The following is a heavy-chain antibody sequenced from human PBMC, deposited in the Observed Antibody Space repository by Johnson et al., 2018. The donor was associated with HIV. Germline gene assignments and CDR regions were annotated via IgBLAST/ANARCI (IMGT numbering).Heavy chain of an antibody. CDR3: ARDNNLSSAFDI. J-gene: IGHJ3*02. V-gene: IGHV3-20*04. D-gene: IGHD2/OR15-2a*01. CDR1: GFTVRSNY. Sequence: VQLVESGGGLTQPGGSLRLSCAASGFTVRSNYMSWVRPAPGQGLEWVSGINWNGGSTGYADSVKGRFTISRDNAKNSLYLQMNSLRAEDTALYYCARDNNLSSAFDIWGQGTMVTVSS. CDR2: INWNGGST.